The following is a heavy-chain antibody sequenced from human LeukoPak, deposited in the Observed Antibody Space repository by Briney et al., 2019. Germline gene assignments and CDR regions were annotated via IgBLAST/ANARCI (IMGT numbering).Heavy chain of an antibody. CDR1: GASISSGNYY. J-gene: IGHJ4*02. D-gene: IGHD1-26*01. CDR2: MYDSGST. Sequence: SQTLSLTCTVSGASISSGNYYWSWIRQPPGKGLEWIGYMYDSGSTYYNPTLKSRLTIPVDTSKKKFSLNLSSVTAAHTAVYYCARETSGSYDYWGQGTLVTVCS. CDR3: ARETSGSYDY. V-gene: IGHV4-30-4*08.